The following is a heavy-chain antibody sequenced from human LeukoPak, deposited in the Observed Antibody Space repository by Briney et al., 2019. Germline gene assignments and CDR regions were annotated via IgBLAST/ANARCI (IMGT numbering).Heavy chain of an antibody. J-gene: IGHJ5*02. CDR1: GYTFTVYY. D-gene: IGHD3-3*01. V-gene: IGHV1-2*02. Sequence: ASVKVSCKASGYTFTVYYMHWVRQAPGQGLEWMGWINPNSGGTNYAQKFQGRVTMTRDTSISTAYMELSRLRSDDTAVYYCARHFSTHYDFWSGYPNWFDPWGQGTLVTVSS. CDR2: INPNSGGT. CDR3: ARHFSTHYDFWSGYPNWFDP.